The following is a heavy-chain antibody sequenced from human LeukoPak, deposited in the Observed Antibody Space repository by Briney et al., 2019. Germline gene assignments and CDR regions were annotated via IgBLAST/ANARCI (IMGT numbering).Heavy chain of an antibody. CDR2: IDKTTYPT. J-gene: IGHJ4*02. Sequence: GGSLRLSCAASEFIFSDYAMGWVRQAPGKGLEWVSTIDKTTYPTFYADSVKGRFTISRNNSKNTLYLQMNSLRTEDTAVYFCAKFEGATIPGWFNDYWGQGILVTVSS. V-gene: IGHV3-23*05. CDR3: AKFEGATIPGWFNDY. D-gene: IGHD6-19*01. CDR1: EFIFSDYA.